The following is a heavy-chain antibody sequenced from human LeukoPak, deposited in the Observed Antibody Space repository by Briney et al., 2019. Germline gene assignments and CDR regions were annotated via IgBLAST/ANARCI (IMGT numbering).Heavy chain of an antibody. CDR3: ARSSGRYDSSGYSDY. V-gene: IGHV3-53*01. CDR2: IYSGGST. D-gene: IGHD3-22*01. Sequence: PGGSLRLSCAASAFTVTSNYMSWVRQAPGKGLEWVSVIYSGGSTYYADSVKGRFTISRDNSKNTLYLQMNSLRAEDTAVYYCARSSGRYDSSGYSDYWGQGTLVTVSS. J-gene: IGHJ4*02. CDR1: AFTVTSNY.